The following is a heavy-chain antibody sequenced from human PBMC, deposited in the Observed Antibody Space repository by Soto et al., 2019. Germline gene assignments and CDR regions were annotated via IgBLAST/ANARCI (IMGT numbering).Heavy chain of an antibody. J-gene: IGHJ4*02. D-gene: IGHD3-9*01. V-gene: IGHV3-23*01. CDR1: GFTFSSYA. CDR3: AKSSGWDLVLTGRGLDF. Sequence: EVQLLESGGGLVQPGGSLRLSCAASGFTFSSYAMSWVRQAPGKGLEWVSGISAGGGTTYYTDSVQGRFIISRDNSENTLDLQMNSLRVEDTALYFCAKSSGWDLVLTGRGLDFWGQGTLVTVSS. CDR2: ISAGGGTT.